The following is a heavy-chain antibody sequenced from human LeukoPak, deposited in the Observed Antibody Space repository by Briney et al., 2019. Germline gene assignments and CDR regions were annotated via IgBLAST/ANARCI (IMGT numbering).Heavy chain of an antibody. CDR3: ARSYGSGSYYRPQACYYGMDV. D-gene: IGHD3-10*01. Sequence: ASVKVSCKASGGTFSSYAISWVRQAPGQGLEWMGRIIPILGIANYAQEFQGRVTITADKSTSTAYMELSSLRSEDTAVYYCARSYGSGSYYRPQACYYGMDVWGQGTTVTVSS. CDR1: GGTFSSYA. CDR2: IIPILGIA. V-gene: IGHV1-69*04. J-gene: IGHJ6*02.